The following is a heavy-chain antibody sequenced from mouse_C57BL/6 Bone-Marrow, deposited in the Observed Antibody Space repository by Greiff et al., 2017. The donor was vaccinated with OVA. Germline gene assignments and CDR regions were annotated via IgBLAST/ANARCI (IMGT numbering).Heavy chain of an antibody. Sequence: EKSGPGLVKPSQSLSLTCSVTGYSITSGYYWNWIRQFPGNKLEWMGYISYDGSNNYNPSLKNRISITRDTSKNQFFLKLNSVTTEDTATYYCAGNDYDVAMDYWGQGTSVTVSS. CDR1: GYSITSGYY. D-gene: IGHD2-4*01. CDR3: AGNDYDVAMDY. J-gene: IGHJ4*01. CDR2: ISYDGSN. V-gene: IGHV3-6*01.